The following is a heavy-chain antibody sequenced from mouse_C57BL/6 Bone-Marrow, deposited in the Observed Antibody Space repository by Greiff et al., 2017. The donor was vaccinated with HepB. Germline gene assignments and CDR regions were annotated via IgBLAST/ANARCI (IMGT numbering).Heavy chain of an antibody. J-gene: IGHJ4*01. CDR1: GYTFTSYW. V-gene: IGHV1-69*01. CDR2: IDPSDSYT. D-gene: IGHD1-1*01. Sequence: QVQLQQPGAELVMPGASVKLSCKASGYTFTSYWMHWVKQRPGKGLEWIGEIDPSDSYTNYNQKFKGKSTLTVDKSSSTAYMQLSSLTSDDSAVYYSARSGSNFPYYAMDYLGPGASVTVSS. CDR3: ARSGSNFPYYAMDY.